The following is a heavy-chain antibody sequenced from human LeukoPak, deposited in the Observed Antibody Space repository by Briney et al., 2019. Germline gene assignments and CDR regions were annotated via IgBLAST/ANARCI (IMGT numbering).Heavy chain of an antibody. CDR1: GGSISTYY. J-gene: IGHJ4*02. CDR3: ARDRLGLPVDY. CDR2: IYYSGST. D-gene: IGHD3-16*01. Sequence: SETLSLTCTVSGGSISTYYWTWIRQPPGKGLEWIGYIYYSGSTNYNPSLKSRVTMSVDTSMNQFSLKLNSVTAADTAVYYCARDRLGLPVDYWGRGTLVTVSS. V-gene: IGHV4-59*01.